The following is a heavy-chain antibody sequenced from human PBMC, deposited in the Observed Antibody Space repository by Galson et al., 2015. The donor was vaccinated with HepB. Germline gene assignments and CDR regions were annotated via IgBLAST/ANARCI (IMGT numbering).Heavy chain of an antibody. CDR1: GDSVSTNSAA. CDR3: ARGRVSAFDI. J-gene: IGHJ3*02. CDR2: TYYRSKWYN. D-gene: IGHD3-16*01. V-gene: IGHV6-1*01. Sequence: CAISGDSVSTNSAAWNWIRQSPSRGLEWLGRTYYRSKWYNDYAVSVKSRITINPDTSKNQFSLQLNSVTPEDTVLYYCARGRVSAFDIWGQGTMVTVSS.